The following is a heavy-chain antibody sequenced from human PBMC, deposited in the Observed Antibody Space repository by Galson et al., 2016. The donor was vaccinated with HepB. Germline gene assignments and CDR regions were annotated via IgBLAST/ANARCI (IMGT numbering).Heavy chain of an antibody. D-gene: IGHD4-17*01. CDR3: AKNFGDYVGYTFDM. V-gene: IGHV3-7*01. CDR2: INQDGSEK. J-gene: IGHJ3*02. Sequence: SLRLSCAASGFTFNFYLMSWVRQAPGKGLEWVANINQDGSEKSYMEAVKGRFTISRDNAKNSLYLPMNSLRAEDTAVYYCAKNFGDYVGYTFDMWGQGTMVTVSS. CDR1: GFTFNFYL.